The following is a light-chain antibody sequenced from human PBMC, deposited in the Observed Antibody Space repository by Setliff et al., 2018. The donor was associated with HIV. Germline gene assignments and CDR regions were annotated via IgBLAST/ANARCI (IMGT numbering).Light chain of an antibody. CDR3: CAYAGSSTYV. CDR1: SSDVGSYNL. Sequence: ALAQPASVSGSPGQSITISCTGTSSDVGSYNLVSWYQQHPGKAPKLMISEVRKRPSGVSNRFSGSKSGNTASLTISGLQAEDEADYFCCAYAGSSTYVFGTGTKVTVL. CDR2: EVR. J-gene: IGLJ1*01. V-gene: IGLV2-23*02.